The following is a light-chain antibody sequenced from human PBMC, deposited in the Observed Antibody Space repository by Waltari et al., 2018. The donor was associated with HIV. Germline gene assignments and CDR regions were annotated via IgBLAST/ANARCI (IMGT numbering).Light chain of an antibody. V-gene: IGKV3D-20*02. CDR3: QQCGTGPRS. Sequence: VVLTQSPGTLSLSPGETATPSCRASRSITSTFLFWDQQKPGQYPRLLTYNASTSAVGVPDRVTASGAGTDFTLTISRLEPEDFAVYFCQQCGTGPRSFGQGTKLE. CDR1: RSITSTF. J-gene: IGKJ2*03. CDR2: NAS.